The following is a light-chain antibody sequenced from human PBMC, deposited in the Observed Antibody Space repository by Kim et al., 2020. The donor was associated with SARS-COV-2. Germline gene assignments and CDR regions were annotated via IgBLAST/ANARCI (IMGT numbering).Light chain of an antibody. Sequence: EIVLTQSPATLSLSPGERATLSCRASQSVSSYLAWYQQKPGQAPRLLIYDASNRVTGIPARFSGSGSGTDFTLTISSLEPEDFAVYYCQQRSNWPPFTFGGGTKVDIK. CDR2: DAS. CDR3: QQRSNWPPFT. V-gene: IGKV3-11*01. J-gene: IGKJ4*01. CDR1: QSVSSY.